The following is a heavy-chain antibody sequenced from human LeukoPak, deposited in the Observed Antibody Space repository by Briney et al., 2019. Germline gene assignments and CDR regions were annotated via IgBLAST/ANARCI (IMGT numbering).Heavy chain of an antibody. D-gene: IGHD2-15*01. CDR1: GFTFSNYA. V-gene: IGHV3-23*01. CDR3: ARGLRFCSGDSCYTRLDY. J-gene: IGHJ4*02. CDR2: ITDKGVST. Sequence: GGSLRLSCAASGFTFSNYAMNWVRQAPGKGLEWVSSITDKGVSTNYADSVKGRFTISRDNSENTLYLQMSSLRAEDTAVYYCARGLRFCSGDSCYTRLDYWGQGTLVTVSS.